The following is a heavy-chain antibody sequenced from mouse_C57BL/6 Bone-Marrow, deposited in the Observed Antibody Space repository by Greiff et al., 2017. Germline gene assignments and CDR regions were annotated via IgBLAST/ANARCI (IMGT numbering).Heavy chain of an antibody. Sequence: VQLQQSGAELVRPGSSVKLSCKASGYTFTSYWMHWVKQRPIQGLEWIGNIDPSDSETHYNQKFKDKATLTVDKSSSTAYMQLSSLTSEDSAVYYCARLGITTVVAKNFDVWGTGTTVTVSS. J-gene: IGHJ1*03. CDR3: ARLGITTVVAKNFDV. CDR2: IDPSDSET. D-gene: IGHD1-1*01. CDR1: GYTFTSYW. V-gene: IGHV1-52*01.